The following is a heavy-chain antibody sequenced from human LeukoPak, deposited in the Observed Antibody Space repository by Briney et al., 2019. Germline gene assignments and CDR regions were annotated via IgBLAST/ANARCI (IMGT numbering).Heavy chain of an antibody. D-gene: IGHD5-24*01. CDR3: ARDPRRDGYNSGHYFDY. Sequence: GASVKVSCKASGYTFTSYYMHWVRQAPGQGLEWMGIINPSGGSTSYAQKFQGRVTMTRDTSTSTVYMELSSPRSEDTAVYYCARDPRRDGYNSGHYFDYWGQGTLVTVSS. CDR2: INPSGGST. V-gene: IGHV1-46*01. J-gene: IGHJ4*02. CDR1: GYTFTSYY.